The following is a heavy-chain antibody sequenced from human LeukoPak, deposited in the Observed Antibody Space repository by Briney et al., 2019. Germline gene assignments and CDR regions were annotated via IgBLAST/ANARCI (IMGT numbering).Heavy chain of an antibody. D-gene: IGHD3-10*02. CDR3: AELGITMIGGV. CDR2: ISSSGSTI. Sequence: GGSLRLSCAASGFTFSSYGMNWVRQAPGKGLEWVSYISSSGSTIYYADSVKGRFTISRDNAKNSLYLQMNSLRAEDTAVYYCAELGITMIGGVWGKGTTATISS. V-gene: IGHV3-48*03. J-gene: IGHJ6*04. CDR1: GFTFSSYG.